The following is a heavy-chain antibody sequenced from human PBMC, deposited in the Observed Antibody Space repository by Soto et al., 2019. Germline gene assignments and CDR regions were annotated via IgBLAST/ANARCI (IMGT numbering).Heavy chain of an antibody. V-gene: IGHV3-23*01. Sequence: EVQLLESGGGLVQPGGSLRLSCAASEFTFSTYAMSWVRLAPGKGLEWVSAISGSGGTTFYADSVKGRFTISRDNSRNTLYLQMNSLRAEDTALYYCAMARPGTAFRGFDYWGQGTLVTVSS. D-gene: IGHD1-7*01. J-gene: IGHJ4*02. CDR1: EFTFSTYA. CDR3: AMARPGTAFRGFDY. CDR2: ISGSGGTT.